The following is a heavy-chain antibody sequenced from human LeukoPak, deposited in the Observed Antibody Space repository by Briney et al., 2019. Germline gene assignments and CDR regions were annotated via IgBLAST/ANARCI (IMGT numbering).Heavy chain of an antibody. V-gene: IGHV4-39*07. CDR1: GGSISSSSYY. CDR3: ARGSSSGYYLDAFDI. D-gene: IGHD3-22*01. CDR2: TYYSGST. Sequence: SETLSLTCTVSGGSISSSSYYWGWIRQPPGKGLEWIGSTYYSGSTYYNPSLKSRVTISVDTSKNQFSLKLSSVTAADTAVYYCARGSSSGYYLDAFDIWGQGTMVTVSS. J-gene: IGHJ3*02.